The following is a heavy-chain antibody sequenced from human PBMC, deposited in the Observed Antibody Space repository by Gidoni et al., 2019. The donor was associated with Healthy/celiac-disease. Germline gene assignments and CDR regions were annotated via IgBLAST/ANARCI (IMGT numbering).Heavy chain of an antibody. CDR2: ISSNGGST. CDR1: GFTFSSYA. CDR3: VKDGYCSGGSCYRSEIDY. D-gene: IGHD2-15*01. Sequence: EVQLVESGGGLVQPGGSLRLSCSASGFTFSSYALHWVRQAPGKGLEYVSAISSNGGSTYYADSVKGRFTISRDNSKNTLYLQMSSLRAEDTAVYYCVKDGYCSGGSCYRSEIDYWGQGTLVTVSS. J-gene: IGHJ4*02. V-gene: IGHV3-64D*09.